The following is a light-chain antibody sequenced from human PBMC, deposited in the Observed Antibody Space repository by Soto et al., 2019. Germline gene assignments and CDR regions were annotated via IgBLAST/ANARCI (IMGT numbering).Light chain of an antibody. Sequence: QSVLTQPASVSGSPGQSITISCTGTSSDVGNYIFVSWYRQHPGKAPKLMIYDINNRPSGVSNRFSGSKSGNTASLTISVLQAEDEADYYCVSYTTSASYGFGTGTKLTVL. V-gene: IGLV2-14*01. CDR2: DIN. J-gene: IGLJ1*01. CDR1: SSDVGNYIF. CDR3: VSYTTSASYG.